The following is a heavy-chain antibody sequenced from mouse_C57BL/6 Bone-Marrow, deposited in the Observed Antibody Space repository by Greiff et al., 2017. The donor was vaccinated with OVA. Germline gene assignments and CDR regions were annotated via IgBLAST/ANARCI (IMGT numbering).Heavy chain of an antibody. CDR2: IDPETGGT. D-gene: IGHD1-1*01. CDR1: GYTFTDYE. V-gene: IGHV1-15*01. J-gene: IGHJ1*03. Sequence: VQLQQSGAELVRPGASVTLSCKASGYTFTDYEMHWVKQTPVHGLEWIGAIDPETGGTAYNQKFKGKAILTVDKSSSTAYMQLRSLTSENSAVYYCTSPYYFGYWYIDFWGKGTTVTVSS. CDR3: TSPYYFGYWYIDF.